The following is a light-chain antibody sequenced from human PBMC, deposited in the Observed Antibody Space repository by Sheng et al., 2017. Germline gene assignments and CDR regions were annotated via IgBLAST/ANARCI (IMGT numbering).Light chain of an antibody. CDR3: QQRSKWPVT. CDR1: QTVYSY. Sequence: EIVMTQSPATLSVSPGERATLSCRASQTVYSYLAWYQQKPGQAPRLLIYGASNRATGIPARFSGSGSGTDFTLTISSLEPEDFAVYYCQQRSKWPVTFGPGTKVDIK. V-gene: IGKV3-11*01. J-gene: IGKJ3*01. CDR2: GAS.